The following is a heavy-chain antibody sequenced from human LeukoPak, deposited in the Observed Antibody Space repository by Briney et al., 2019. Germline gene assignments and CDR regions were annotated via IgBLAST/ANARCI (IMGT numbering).Heavy chain of an antibody. CDR2: ISGSGDST. Sequence: AGGSLRLSCAASGFTFSSYAMNWVRQAPGKGLDWVSTISGSGDSTYYADSVKGRFTISRDNSKNTLHLQMNSLRAEDTAVYYCAKGGAGYCSSTSCLYYFDYWGQGTLVTVST. D-gene: IGHD2-2*01. V-gene: IGHV3-23*01. J-gene: IGHJ4*02. CDR3: AKGGAGYCSSTSCLYYFDY. CDR1: GFTFSSYA.